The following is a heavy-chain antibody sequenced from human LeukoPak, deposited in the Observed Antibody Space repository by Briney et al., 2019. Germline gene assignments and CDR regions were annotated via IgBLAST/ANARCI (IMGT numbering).Heavy chain of an antibody. Sequence: ASVKVSCKASGYILSRYAMNWVRQAPGQRLEWMGWINAGNGNTKYSQKFQGRVTITRDTSASTAYMELSSLRSEDTAVYYCARDSSMRLLELRDYYYYYMDVWGKGTTVTVSS. CDR3: ARDSSMRLLELRDYYYYYMDV. CDR2: INAGNGNT. J-gene: IGHJ6*03. V-gene: IGHV1-3*01. D-gene: IGHD1-7*01. CDR1: GYILSRYA.